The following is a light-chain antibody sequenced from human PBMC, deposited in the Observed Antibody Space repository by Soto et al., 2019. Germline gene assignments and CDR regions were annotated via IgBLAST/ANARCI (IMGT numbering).Light chain of an antibody. CDR3: ETWDTNTRV. CDR2: VDGSGTY. Sequence: QLVLTQSSSASASLGSSVKLTCTLSSGHSRDIIALHQQHPGKAPRYLMKVDGSGTYNKGGGIPGRFSGSSSGADHYLTISNLQFEEEADYCCETWDTNTRVFGGGTKLTVL. J-gene: IGLJ3*02. V-gene: IGLV4-60*02. CDR1: SGHSRDI.